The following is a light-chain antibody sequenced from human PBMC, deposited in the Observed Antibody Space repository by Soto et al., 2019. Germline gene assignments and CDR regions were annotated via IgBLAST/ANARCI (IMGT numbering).Light chain of an antibody. J-gene: IGKJ4*01. V-gene: IGKV3-15*01. CDR1: QSVSNN. Sequence: EVVMTQSPATLSVSPGERATLSCRASQSVSNNLAWYQQKPGQAPRLFLYSASTRATGIPARFSGSASGTEFTLNISSLQSEDFAVYYCQQYNEWPLTFGGGTKVETK. CDR3: QQYNEWPLT. CDR2: SAS.